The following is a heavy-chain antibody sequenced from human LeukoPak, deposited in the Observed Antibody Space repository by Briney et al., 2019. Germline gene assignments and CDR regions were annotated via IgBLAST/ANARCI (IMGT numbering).Heavy chain of an antibody. D-gene: IGHD2-15*01. V-gene: IGHV3-53*01. CDR2: IYSGGST. Sequence: GGSLRLSCAASGFTVSSNYMSWVRQAPGKGLEWVSVIYSGGSTYYADSVKGRFTISRDNSKNTLYLQMNSLRAEDTAVYYCARDLSGRYCSGGSRPADAFDIWGQGTMVTVSS. CDR1: GFTVSSNY. CDR3: ARDLSGRYCSGGSRPADAFDI. J-gene: IGHJ3*02.